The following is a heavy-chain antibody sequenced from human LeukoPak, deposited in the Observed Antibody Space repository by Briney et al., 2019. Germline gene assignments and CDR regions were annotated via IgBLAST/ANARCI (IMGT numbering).Heavy chain of an antibody. J-gene: IGHJ4*02. CDR3: AREVGYSSSWYKFHFDY. V-gene: IGHV1-8*03. D-gene: IGHD6-13*01. CDR1: GYTFTSYD. CDR2: TNPNSGNT. Sequence: ASVKVSCKASGYTFTSYDINWVRQATGQGLEWMGWTNPNSGNTGYAQKFQGRVTITRNTSISTAYMELSSLRSEDTAVYYCAREVGYSSSWYKFHFDYWGQGTLVTVSS.